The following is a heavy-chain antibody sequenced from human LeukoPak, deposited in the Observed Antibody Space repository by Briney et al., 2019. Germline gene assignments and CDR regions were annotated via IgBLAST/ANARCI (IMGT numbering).Heavy chain of an antibody. CDR3: ARARWLQLPGDY. V-gene: IGHV4-59*01. D-gene: IGHD5-24*01. Sequence: RVTISVDTSKNQFSLKLSSVTAADTAVYYCARARWLQLPGDYWGQGTLVTVSS. J-gene: IGHJ4*02.